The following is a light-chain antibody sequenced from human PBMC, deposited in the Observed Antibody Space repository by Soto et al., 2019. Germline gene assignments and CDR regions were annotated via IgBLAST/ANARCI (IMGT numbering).Light chain of an antibody. J-gene: IGLJ3*02. Sequence: QSALTQPPSASGSPGQSVTISCTGTSSDVGGYDYVSWYQQHPGKAPKLTIYEVTQRPSGVPDRFSGSKSGNTASLTVSGLQAEDEADYYCSSYAGTNNLLFGGGTKLTVL. V-gene: IGLV2-8*01. CDR3: SSYAGTNNLL. CDR1: SSDVGGYDY. CDR2: EVT.